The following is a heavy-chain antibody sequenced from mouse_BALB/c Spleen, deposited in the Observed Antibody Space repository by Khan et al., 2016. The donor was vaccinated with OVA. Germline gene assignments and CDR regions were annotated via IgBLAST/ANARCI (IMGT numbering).Heavy chain of an antibody. D-gene: IGHD1-1*01. CDR1: GYSITSNYA. CDR2: ISYSGRT. V-gene: IGHV3-2*02. CDR3: AREEYYGYALDY. Sequence: EVQLQESGPGLVKPSQSLSLTCTVNGYSITSNYAWNCIRQFPGNKLEWMGYISYSGRTNYNPSLTSRLFITRDSSKNQFFLLCHSVTTEESATYYCAREEYYGYALDYWGQGTSVTVSA. J-gene: IGHJ4*01.